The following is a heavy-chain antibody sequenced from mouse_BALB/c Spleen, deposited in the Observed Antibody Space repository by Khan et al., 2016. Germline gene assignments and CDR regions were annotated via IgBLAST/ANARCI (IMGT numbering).Heavy chain of an antibody. Sequence: VQLMQSGPELVKPGASVKISCKASGYSFIGYFMNWVMQSHGKSLEWIGRINPYNGDTFYNQKFKGKATLTVDKSSSTAHMELRSLASEDSAVYSCDRDYGRPRGAMDYWGQGTSVTVSS. D-gene: IGHD1-1*01. CDR1: GYSFIGYF. CDR3: DRDYGRPRGAMDY. J-gene: IGHJ4*01. CDR2: INPYNGDT. V-gene: IGHV1-20*02.